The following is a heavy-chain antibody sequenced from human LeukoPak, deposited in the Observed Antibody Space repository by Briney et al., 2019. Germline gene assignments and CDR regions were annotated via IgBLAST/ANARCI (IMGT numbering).Heavy chain of an antibody. CDR1: GFIFSSYA. V-gene: IGHV3-23*01. CDR2: ISGSGGST. D-gene: IGHD2-2*01. CDR3: AKGEIVPGRRYFDY. Sequence: GGSLRLSCAASGFIFSSYAMSWVRQAPGKGLEWVSAISGSGGSTYYADSVKGRFTISRDNSKNTLYLQMNSLRAEDTAVYYCAKGEIVPGRRYFDYWGQGTLVTVSS. J-gene: IGHJ4*02.